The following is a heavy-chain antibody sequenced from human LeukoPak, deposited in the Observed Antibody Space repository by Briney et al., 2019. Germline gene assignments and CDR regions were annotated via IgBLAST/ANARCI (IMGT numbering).Heavy chain of an antibody. CDR3: ASNPRRIQLWYAFDY. Sequence: SETLSLTCAVYGGSFSGYYWSWIRQPPGKGLEWIGEITHSGSTNYNPSLKSRVTISVDTSKNQFSLKLSSVTAADTAVYYCASNPRRIQLWYAFDYWGQGTLVTVSS. J-gene: IGHJ4*02. CDR1: GGSFSGYY. V-gene: IGHV4-34*01. CDR2: ITHSGST. D-gene: IGHD5-18*01.